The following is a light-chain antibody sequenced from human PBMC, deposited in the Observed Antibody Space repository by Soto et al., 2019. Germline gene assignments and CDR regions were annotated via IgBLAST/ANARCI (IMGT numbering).Light chain of an antibody. J-gene: IGKJ2*03. Sequence: DIPMTQSPSTLSASEGDTVTITCRASQSISSWLAWYQQKPGKAPKLLIYKASSLGSGVPSRFSGRGTGTEFPLTIRRPPADDFATYYCQQYDRYYSFGQGTKLEIK. CDR1: QSISSW. CDR3: QQYDRYYS. V-gene: IGKV1-5*03. CDR2: KAS.